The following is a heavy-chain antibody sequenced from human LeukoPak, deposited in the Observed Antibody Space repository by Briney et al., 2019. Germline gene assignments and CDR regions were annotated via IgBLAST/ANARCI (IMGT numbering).Heavy chain of an antibody. CDR3: ARGKQLASGYYYYGMDV. Sequence: ASVKVSCKASGYTFTGYYMHWVRQAPGQGLEWMGWINPNSGGTNYAQKLQGRVTMTRGTSISTAYMELSRLRSDDTAVYYCARGKQLASGYYYYGMDVWGQGTTVTVSS. CDR2: INPNSGGT. D-gene: IGHD6-13*01. J-gene: IGHJ6*02. CDR1: GYTFTGYY. V-gene: IGHV1-2*02.